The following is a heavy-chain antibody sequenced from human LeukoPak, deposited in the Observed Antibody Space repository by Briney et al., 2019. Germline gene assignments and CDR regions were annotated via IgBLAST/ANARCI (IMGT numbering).Heavy chain of an antibody. D-gene: IGHD2/OR15-2a*01. CDR1: GFTFSSST. J-gene: IGHJ3*02. Sequence: GGSLRLSCAASGFTFSSSTMTWVRQSPGEGLEWVSSISSSSTYIYYADSVKGRFIISRDNAKNSLYLQMNSLRAEDTAVFYCARDFLNAIDIWGQGTMVTVSS. CDR3: ARDFLNAIDI. V-gene: IGHV3-21*01. CDR2: ISSSSTYI.